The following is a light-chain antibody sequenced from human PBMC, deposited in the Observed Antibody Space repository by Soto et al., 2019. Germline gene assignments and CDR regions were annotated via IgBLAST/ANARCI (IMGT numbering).Light chain of an antibody. J-gene: IGLJ2*01. CDR3: SSYTSGSTLVV. CDR2: DVS. CDR1: SSDVGGYNY. V-gene: IGLV2-14*01. Sequence: QSALTQPASVSGSPGQSLTISCTGTSSDVGGYNYVSWYQQHPGKVPKLMIYDVSTRPSGISNRFSGSKSDNTASLTISGLQAEDEADYYCSSYTSGSTLVVFGGGTKLTVL.